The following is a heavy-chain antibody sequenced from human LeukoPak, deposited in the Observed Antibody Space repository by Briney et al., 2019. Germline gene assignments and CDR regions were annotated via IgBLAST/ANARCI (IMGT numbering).Heavy chain of an antibody. J-gene: IGHJ4*02. V-gene: IGHV3-23*01. CDR1: GFTFSSYA. CDR2: ISGSDGST. CDR3: AKDRKETEPDC. D-gene: IGHD1-1*01. Sequence: GGSLRLSCAASGFTFSSYAMSWVRQAPGKGLKGVSTISGSDGSTYHAESVKGRFTISRDDSKNTLYLQMNSLRAEDTAVYYCAKDRKETEPDCWGQGTLVTVSS.